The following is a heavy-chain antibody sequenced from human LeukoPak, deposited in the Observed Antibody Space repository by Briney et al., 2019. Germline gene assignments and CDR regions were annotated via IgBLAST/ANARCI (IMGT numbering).Heavy chain of an antibody. CDR2: ISAYNGNT. CDR3: ARGRSHYDILTGHIGELLSGYYYYMDV. Sequence: ASVKVSCKASGYTFTSYGISWVRQAPGQGLEWMGWISAYNGNTNYAQKLQGRVTMTTDTSTSTAYMELRSLRSDDTAVYYCARGRSHYDILTGHIGELLSGYYYYMDVWGKGTTVTISS. J-gene: IGHJ6*03. CDR1: GYTFTSYG. D-gene: IGHD3-9*01. V-gene: IGHV1-18*01.